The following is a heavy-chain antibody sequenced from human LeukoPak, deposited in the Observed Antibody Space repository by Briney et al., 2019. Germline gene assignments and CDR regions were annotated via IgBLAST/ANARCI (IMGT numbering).Heavy chain of an antibody. V-gene: IGHV3-21*01. CDR3: ARLYYYGSGSSDY. CDR1: GFTFSSYS. J-gene: IGHJ4*02. D-gene: IGHD3-10*01. Sequence: GGSLRLSCAVSGFTFSSYSMSWVRQAPGKGLEWVSSISSSSSYIYNADSVQGRFTISRDNAKNSLYLQMNSLRDEDTAVYYCARLYYYGSGSSDYWGQGTLVTVSS. CDR2: ISSSSSYI.